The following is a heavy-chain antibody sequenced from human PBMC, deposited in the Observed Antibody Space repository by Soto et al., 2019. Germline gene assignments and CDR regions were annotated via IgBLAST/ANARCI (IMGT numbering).Heavy chain of an antibody. D-gene: IGHD6-19*01. CDR3: ARGRYSSGWYRAVWFDP. J-gene: IGHJ5*02. Sequence: QVQLQQWGAGLLKPSETLSLTCAVYGGSFSGYYWSWIRQPPGKGLEWIGEINHSGLTNYNPSLKSRVTISVDTSKNQFSLKLSSVTAADTAVYYCARGRYSSGWYRAVWFDPWGQGTLVTVSS. V-gene: IGHV4-34*01. CDR2: INHSGLT. CDR1: GGSFSGYY.